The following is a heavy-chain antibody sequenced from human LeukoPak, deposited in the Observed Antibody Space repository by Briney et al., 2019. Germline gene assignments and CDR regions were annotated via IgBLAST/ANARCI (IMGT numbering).Heavy chain of an antibody. D-gene: IGHD1-14*01. CDR1: LDSTTSNF. J-gene: IGHJ4*02. CDR2: IHRSGSP. V-gene: IGHV4-4*02. Sequence: SETLSLTCTVSLDSTTSNFWSWVRQPPGKGLEWIGEIHRSGSPNYNPSLQSRVTISIDRSRNQIALELSSVTAADTAVHYCAREILGGFNPGAYWGQGTLVTVSS. CDR3: AREILGGFNPGAY.